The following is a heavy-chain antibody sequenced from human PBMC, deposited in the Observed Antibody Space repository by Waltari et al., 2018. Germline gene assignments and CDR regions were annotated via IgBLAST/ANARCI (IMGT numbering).Heavy chain of an antibody. D-gene: IGHD6-19*01. CDR3: ARSPTQCSGWYCGWAFDI. CDR2: IYTSGST. Sequence: QVQLQESGPGLVKPSETLSLTCTVSGGSISSYYWSWIRQPAGKGLEWIGRIYTSGSTTYNPSLKSRVTMAVDTSKNQFSLKLSSVTAADTAVYYCARSPTQCSGWYCGWAFDIWGQGTMVTVSS. CDR1: GGSISSYY. V-gene: IGHV4-4*07. J-gene: IGHJ3*02.